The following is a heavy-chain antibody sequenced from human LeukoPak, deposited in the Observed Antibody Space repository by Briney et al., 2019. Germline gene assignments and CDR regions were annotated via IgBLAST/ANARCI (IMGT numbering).Heavy chain of an antibody. CDR3: ARVPFYDYVWGSYRYYGMDV. D-gene: IGHD3-16*02. CDR2: INHSGST. V-gene: IGHV4-34*01. Sequence: SETLSLTCAVYGGSFSGYYWSWIRQPPGKGLEWIGEINHSGSTNYNPSLKSRVTISVDTSKNQFSLKLSSVTAADTAVYYCARVPFYDYVWGSYRYYGMDVWGQGTLVTVSS. J-gene: IGHJ6*02. CDR1: GGSFSGYY.